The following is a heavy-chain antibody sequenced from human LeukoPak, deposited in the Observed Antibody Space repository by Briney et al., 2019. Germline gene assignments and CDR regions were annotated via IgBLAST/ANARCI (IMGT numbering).Heavy chain of an antibody. J-gene: IGHJ3*02. D-gene: IGHD1-26*01. CDR2: ISYDGSNK. V-gene: IGHV3-30-3*01. CDR1: GFTFSSYA. CDR3: ARSIRSGSYYTDAFDI. Sequence: GGSLRLSCAASGFTFSSYAMHWVRQAPGKGLEWVAVISYDGSNKYYADSVKGRFTISRDNSKNTLYLQMNSLRAEDTAVYYCARSIRSGSYYTDAFDIWGQGTMVTVSS.